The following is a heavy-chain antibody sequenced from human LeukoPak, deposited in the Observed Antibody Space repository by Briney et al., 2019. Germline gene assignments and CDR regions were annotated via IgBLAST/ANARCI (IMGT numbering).Heavy chain of an antibody. Sequence: PSETLSLTCTVSGGSISTYYWSWIRQPPGKGLEWIGNIYHSGSTNYNPSLKSRVTISVDTSKNQFSLKLSSVTAADTAVYYCAGLIRPGWFDPWGQGTLVTVSS. D-gene: IGHD1-14*01. CDR3: AGLIRPGWFDP. J-gene: IGHJ5*02. V-gene: IGHV4-59*08. CDR1: GGSISTYY. CDR2: IYHSGST.